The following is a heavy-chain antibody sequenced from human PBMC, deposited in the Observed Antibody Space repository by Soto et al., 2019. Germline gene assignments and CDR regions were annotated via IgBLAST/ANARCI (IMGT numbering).Heavy chain of an antibody. J-gene: IGHJ5*02. Sequence: SETLSLTCTVSGGSISSGDYFWSWIRQYQGKGLEWIGYIYYSGSTYYNPSLKTRVTISLDTSKSQFSLKLYSMTTADTAMYYCARLPWADYGGIFDPWGQGTLVTVSS. CDR3: ARLPWADYGGIFDP. D-gene: IGHD4-17*01. CDR1: GGSISSGDYF. CDR2: IYYSGST. V-gene: IGHV4-31*03.